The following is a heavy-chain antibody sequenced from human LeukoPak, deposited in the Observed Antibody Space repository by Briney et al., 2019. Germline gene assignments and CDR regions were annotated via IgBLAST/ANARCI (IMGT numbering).Heavy chain of an antibody. Sequence: ASVKVSCKASGYTFTTYGISWVRQAPGQGLEWMGWISAHNGNTNYAQNLQGRVTMTTDTSTSTAYMELRSLGSDDTAVYYCARDKLERRYNYYYYGLDVWGQGTTVTVSS. CDR1: GYTFTTYG. CDR3: ARDKLERRYNYYYYGLDV. D-gene: IGHD1-1*01. CDR2: ISAHNGNT. J-gene: IGHJ6*02. V-gene: IGHV1-18*01.